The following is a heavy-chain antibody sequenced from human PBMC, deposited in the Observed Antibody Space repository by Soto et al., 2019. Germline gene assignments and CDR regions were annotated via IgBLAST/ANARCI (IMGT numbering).Heavy chain of an antibody. J-gene: IGHJ4*02. V-gene: IGHV4-4*02. CDR1: GGSISSSNW. CDR3: ARPNKSGNPFPFDY. CDR2: IYHSGST. D-gene: IGHD2-15*01. Sequence: PSETLSLTCAVSGGSISSSNWWSWVRQPPGRGLEWIGEIYHSGSTHYNPSLKSRVTISVDKSKNQFSLKLSSVTAADTAVYYCARPNKSGNPFPFDYWGQGTLVTVS.